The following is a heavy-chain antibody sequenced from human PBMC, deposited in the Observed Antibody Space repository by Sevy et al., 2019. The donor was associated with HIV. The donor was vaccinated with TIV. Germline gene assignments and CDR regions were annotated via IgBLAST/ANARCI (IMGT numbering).Heavy chain of an antibody. V-gene: IGHV6-1*01. CDR2: TYYRSKWYN. CDR1: GDSVSSNSAA. J-gene: IGHJ3*02. CDR3: ARVTDPYSSSPRGAFDI. D-gene: IGHD6-6*01. Sequence: SQTLSLTCAISGDSVSSNSAAWNWIRQSPSRGLEWLGRTYYRSKWYNDYAISVKSRITINPDTSKNQFSLQLNSVTPEDTAVYYCARVTDPYSSSPRGAFDIWGQGTMVTVSS.